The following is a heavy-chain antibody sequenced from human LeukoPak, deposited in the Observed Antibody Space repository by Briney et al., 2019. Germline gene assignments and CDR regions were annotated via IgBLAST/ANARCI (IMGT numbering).Heavy chain of an antibody. J-gene: IGHJ4*02. V-gene: IGHV4-38-2*02. CDR3: ARLYYYDSSGYNDY. CDR1: GYSISSGYY. D-gene: IGHD3-22*01. Sequence: PSETLSLTCTVSGYSISSGYYWGWIRQPPGKGLEWIGSIYHSGSTYYNPSLKSRVTISVDTSKNQFSLKLSSVTAADTAVYYCARLYYYDSSGYNDYWGQGTLVTVSS. CDR2: IYHSGST.